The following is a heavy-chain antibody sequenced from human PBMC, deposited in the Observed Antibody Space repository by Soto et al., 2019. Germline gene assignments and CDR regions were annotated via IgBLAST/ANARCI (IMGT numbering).Heavy chain of an antibody. J-gene: IGHJ6*03. CDR1: GYTFTSYG. V-gene: IGHV1-18*01. Sequence: ASVKVSCKSSGYTFTSYGISCVRQAPGQGLEWMGWISAYNGNTNYAQKLQGRVTMTTDTSTSTAYMELRSLRSDDTAVYYCARGVAAAAKDYYYYYYMDVWGKGTTVTVSS. CDR2: ISAYNGNT. D-gene: IGHD6-13*01. CDR3: ARGVAAAAKDYYYYYYMDV.